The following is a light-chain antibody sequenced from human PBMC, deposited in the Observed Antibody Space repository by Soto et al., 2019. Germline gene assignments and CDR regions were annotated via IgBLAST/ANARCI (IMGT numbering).Light chain of an antibody. CDR1: NIARKS. J-gene: IGLJ2*01. V-gene: IGLV3-21*02. Sequence: SYELTQPPSVSVAPGQTAKITCGGNNIARKSVHWYQQKPGQAPALVVYDDRVRPSGIPERFSGSNSGNTATLTISRVEAGDEADYYCQVWDSTSDHVVFGGGTKVTVL. CDR3: QVWDSTSDHVV. CDR2: DDR.